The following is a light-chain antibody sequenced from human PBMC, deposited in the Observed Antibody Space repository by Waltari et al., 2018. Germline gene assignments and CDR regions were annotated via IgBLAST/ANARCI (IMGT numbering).Light chain of an antibody. CDR2: RHD. V-gene: IGLV1-47*01. Sequence: QSVLTQPPSASGTPGQRVIISCSGSSANIGSNYVYCYQQPPGTAPKPLTYRHDQRPSGVPDRFSGSKSGTSASLAISGLRSEDEADYYCATWDDSMSGVVFGGGTKVTVL. CDR3: ATWDDSMSGVV. CDR1: SANIGSNY. J-gene: IGLJ2*01.